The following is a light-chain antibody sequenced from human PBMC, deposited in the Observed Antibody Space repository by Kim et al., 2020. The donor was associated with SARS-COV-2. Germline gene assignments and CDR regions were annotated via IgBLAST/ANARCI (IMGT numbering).Light chain of an antibody. V-gene: IGLV3-21*04. CDR3: QVWDSDSDHRVV. Sequence: PGKTAGVSWGGNGIGGKGVAWYRQQSGQAPVLVISYDSDRPSGIPERFSGSNSGNTATLTISRVEAGDEADYYCQVWDSDSDHRVVFGGGTKLTVL. J-gene: IGLJ2*01. CDR2: YDS. CDR1: GIGGKG.